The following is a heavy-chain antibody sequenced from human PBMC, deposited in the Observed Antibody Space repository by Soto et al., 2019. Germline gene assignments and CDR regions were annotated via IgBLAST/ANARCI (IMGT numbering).Heavy chain of an antibody. CDR1: GFTFSSYG. J-gene: IGHJ1*01. CDR2: IWYDGSNK. Sequence: QVQLVESGGGVVQPGRSLRLSCAASGFTFSSYGMHWVRQAPGKGLEWVAVIWYDGSNKYYADSMKGRFTISRDNSKNKLNLQMTSLRAEDTAVYYCAGGWQRQQLVGAYFQHWGQVTLDTVPS. CDR3: AGGWQRQQLVGAYFQH. D-gene: IGHD6-13*01. V-gene: IGHV3-33*01.